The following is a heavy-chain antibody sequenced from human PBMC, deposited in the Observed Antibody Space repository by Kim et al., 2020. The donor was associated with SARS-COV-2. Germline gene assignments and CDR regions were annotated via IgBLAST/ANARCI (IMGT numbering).Heavy chain of an antibody. J-gene: IGHJ6*02. CDR1: GFTFSDYY. D-gene: IGHD3-10*01. CDR3: ARLGVRGAKDGMDV. V-gene: IGHV3-11*03. CDR2: ISSSSSYT. Sequence: GGSLRLSCAASGFTFSDYYMSWIRQAPGKGLEWVSYISSSSSYTNYADSVKGRFTISRDNAKNSLYLQMNSLRAEDTAVYYCARLGVRGAKDGMDVWGQGTTVTVSS.